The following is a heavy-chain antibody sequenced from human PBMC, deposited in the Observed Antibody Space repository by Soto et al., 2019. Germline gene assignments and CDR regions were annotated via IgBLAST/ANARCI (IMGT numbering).Heavy chain of an antibody. CDR1: GGSIKVGGYY. J-gene: IGHJ4*02. D-gene: IGHD3-22*01. Sequence: SETLSLTCTVSGGSIKVGGYYWGWIRQTPGKGLEWVATIYYSGTTYYNPSLKSRLTISLDTSRNQFSLDLTSVTAADTAVYYCARLAYGHYSTWGQGTLVTVSS. V-gene: IGHV4-39*01. CDR2: IYYSGTT. CDR3: ARLAYGHYST.